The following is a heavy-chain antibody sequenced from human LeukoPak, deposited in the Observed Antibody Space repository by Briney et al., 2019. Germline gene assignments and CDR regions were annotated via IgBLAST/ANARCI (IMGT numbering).Heavy chain of an antibody. CDR3: ARVATGAAPFFMPLHFDY. CDR1: GGSISSSSYY. J-gene: IGHJ4*02. Sequence: SETLSLTCTVSGGSISSSSYYWGWIRQPPGTGLEWIGSIYYSGSTYYNPSLKSRVTISVDTSKNQFSLKLSSVTAADTAVYYCARVATGAAPFFMPLHFDYWGQGTLVTVSS. CDR2: IYYSGST. V-gene: IGHV4-39*01. D-gene: IGHD6-6*01.